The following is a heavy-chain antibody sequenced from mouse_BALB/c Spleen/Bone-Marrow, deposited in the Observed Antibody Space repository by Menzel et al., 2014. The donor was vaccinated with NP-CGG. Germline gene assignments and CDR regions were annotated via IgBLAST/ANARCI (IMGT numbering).Heavy chain of an antibody. CDR2: IDPANGNT. J-gene: IGHJ2*01. V-gene: IGHV14-3*02. CDR3: ASYYYGHYFDY. Sequence: VHVKQSGAELVKPGASVKLSCTASGFNIKDTYMHWVKQRPEQGLEWIGRIDPANGNTKYDPKFQGKATITADTSSNTAYLQLSSLTSVDTAVYYCASYYYGHYFDYWGQGTTLTVSS. CDR1: GFNIKDTY. D-gene: IGHD1-1*01.